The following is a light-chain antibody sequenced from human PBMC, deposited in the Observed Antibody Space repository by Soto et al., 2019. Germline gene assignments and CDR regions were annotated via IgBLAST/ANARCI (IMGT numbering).Light chain of an antibody. CDR1: QSLVNSDGKTY. V-gene: IGKV2-24*01. Sequence: DIVMTQTPLSSPVTLGHPASISCRSSQSLVNSDGKTYLSWFQLMPGQPSKLLIYSIFNRYSGVPDRFSGSGAGTDFTLQISRVEAEDVGVFYCMQATQYPYTFGQGTKLEIK. CDR3: MQATQYPYT. CDR2: SIF. J-gene: IGKJ2*01.